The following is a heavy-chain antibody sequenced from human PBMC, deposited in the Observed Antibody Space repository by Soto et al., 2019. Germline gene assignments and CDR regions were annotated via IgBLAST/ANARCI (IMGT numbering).Heavy chain of an antibody. D-gene: IGHD1-26*01. Sequence: AAVKVSCKASGYTFTSYGISWLRQAPGQGLEWMGWISAYNGNTNYAQKLQGRVTMTTDTSTSTAYMELRSLRSDDTAVYYCARIVGAYDAFDIWGQGTMVTVSS. V-gene: IGHV1-18*04. J-gene: IGHJ3*02. CDR3: ARIVGAYDAFDI. CDR1: GYTFTSYG. CDR2: ISAYNGNT.